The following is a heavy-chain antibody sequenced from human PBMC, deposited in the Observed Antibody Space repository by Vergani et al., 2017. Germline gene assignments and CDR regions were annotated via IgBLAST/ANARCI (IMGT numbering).Heavy chain of an antibody. V-gene: IGHV3-74*03. CDR1: GFSFNSYW. J-gene: IGHJ5*01. Sequence: DVHLAESGGGFFQPGGSLRLSCSASGFSFNSYWMHWVRQVPGKGLLWVSRIKSDGSITAYADSVKGRFTISRDNAQNTLYLQMNSLRVEDTSVYYCERARCIETCYMSNWLDSWGQGTLVTVSS. CDR3: ERARCIETCYMSNWLDS. CDR2: IKSDGSIT. D-gene: IGHD3-9*01.